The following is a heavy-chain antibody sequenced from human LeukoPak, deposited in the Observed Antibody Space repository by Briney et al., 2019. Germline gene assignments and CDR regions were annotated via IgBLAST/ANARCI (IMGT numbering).Heavy chain of an antibody. Sequence: SETLSLTCTVSGGSISSSSYYWGWIRQPPGKGLEWIGSIYHSGSTYYNPSLKSRVTISVDTSKNQFSLKLSSVTAADTAVYYCARGARGVTFLFDYWGQGTLVTVSS. D-gene: IGHD3-10*01. CDR1: GGSISSSSYY. J-gene: IGHJ4*02. V-gene: IGHV4-39*07. CDR3: ARGARGVTFLFDY. CDR2: IYHSGST.